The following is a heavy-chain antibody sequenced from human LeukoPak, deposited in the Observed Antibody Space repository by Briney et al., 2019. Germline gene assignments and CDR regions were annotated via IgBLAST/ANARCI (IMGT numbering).Heavy chain of an antibody. V-gene: IGHV3-64*01. J-gene: IGHJ4*02. D-gene: IGHD7-27*01. CDR3: ARPTGDY. CDR1: GFTFSSYA. Sequence: GGSLRLSCAASGFTFSSYAMHWVRQAPGKGLEYVSAISSNGGSTYYANSVKGRFTISRDNSKNTLYLQMGSLRAEDTAVYYCARPTGDYWGQGTLVTVSS. CDR2: ISSNGGST.